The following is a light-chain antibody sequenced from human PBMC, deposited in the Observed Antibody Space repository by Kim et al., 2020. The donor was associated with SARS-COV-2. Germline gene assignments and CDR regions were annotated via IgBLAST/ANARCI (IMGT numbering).Light chain of an antibody. CDR1: SSDVGAYNY. V-gene: IGLV2-8*01. CDR2: EVS. J-gene: IGLJ2*01. Sequence: QSVTTSCTGTSSDVGAYNYVSWYQQHPGKAPKLMIYEVSKRPSGVPDRFSGSKSGNTASLTVSGLQAEDEADYYCSSYAGTNNYVVFGGGTQLTVL. CDR3: SSYAGTNNYVV.